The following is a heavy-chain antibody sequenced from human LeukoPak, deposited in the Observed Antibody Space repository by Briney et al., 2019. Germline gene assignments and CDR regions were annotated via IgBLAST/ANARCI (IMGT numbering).Heavy chain of an antibody. Sequence: PSETLSLTCSVSGGSFSSYFWSWVRQPAGKGLEWIGRIYPSGNTNYNPSLKSRVTLSVDTSKTQFSLRLSSVTAADTAVYCCAREDSGSYYNYYYFYMDVWGKGTTVTISS. CDR2: IYPSGNT. CDR3: AREDSGSYYNYYYFYMDV. CDR1: GGSFSSYF. D-gene: IGHD3-10*01. J-gene: IGHJ6*03. V-gene: IGHV4-4*07.